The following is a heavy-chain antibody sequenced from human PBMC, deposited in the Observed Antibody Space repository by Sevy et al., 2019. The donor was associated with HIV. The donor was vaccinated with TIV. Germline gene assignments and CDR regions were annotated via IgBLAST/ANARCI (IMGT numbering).Heavy chain of an antibody. V-gene: IGHV3-48*03. CDR2: ISNSGTTR. CDR3: ARDLPPSATTVAHFDY. D-gene: IGHD4-17*01. J-gene: IGHJ4*02. CDR1: GFTFSSYE. Sequence: GGSLRLYCAASGFTFSSYEMNWVRQAPGKGLEWVSYISNSGTTRSYSDSVRGRFTISRDNAGNSLYLQMKSLRAEDTAVYYCARDLPPSATTVAHFDYWGQGTLVTVSS.